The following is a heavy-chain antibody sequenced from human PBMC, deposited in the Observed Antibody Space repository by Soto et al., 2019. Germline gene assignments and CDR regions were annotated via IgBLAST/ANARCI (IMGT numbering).Heavy chain of an antibody. CDR1: GGSISSYY. CDR2: IYYSGST. CDR3: ARGDGFWSGYHDINWFDP. D-gene: IGHD3-3*01. Sequence: PSETLSLTCTFSGGSISSYYWSWIRQPPGKGLEWIGYIYYSGSTNYNPSLKSRVTISVDTSKNQFSLKLSSVTAADTAVYYCARGDGFWSGYHDINWFDPWGQGTLVTVSS. V-gene: IGHV4-59*01. J-gene: IGHJ5*02.